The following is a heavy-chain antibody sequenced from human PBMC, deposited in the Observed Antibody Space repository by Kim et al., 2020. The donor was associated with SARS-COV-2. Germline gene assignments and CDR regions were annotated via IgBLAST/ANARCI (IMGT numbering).Heavy chain of an antibody. Sequence: SETLSLTCTVSGGSISSGSYYWSWIRQPAGKGLEWIGRIYTSGSTNYNPSLKSRVTISVDTSKNQFSLKLSSVTAADTAVYYCARGYYDSSGYYYSYFDYWGQGTLVTVSS. CDR2: IYTSGST. CDR3: ARGYYDSSGYYYSYFDY. V-gene: IGHV4-61*02. D-gene: IGHD3-22*01. CDR1: GGSISSGSYY. J-gene: IGHJ4*02.